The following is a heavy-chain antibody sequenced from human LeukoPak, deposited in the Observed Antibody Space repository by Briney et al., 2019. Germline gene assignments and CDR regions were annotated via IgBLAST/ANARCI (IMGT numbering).Heavy chain of an antibody. V-gene: IGHV3-7*01. CDR1: GFTFSHYW. J-gene: IGHJ4*02. CDR3: VRDGGVSGYDLLDY. D-gene: IGHD5-12*01. CDR2: INQDGSEE. Sequence: GGSLRLSCAASGFTFSHYWMTWVRQAPGKGLEWVAQINQDGSEEYYMDSVKARFTISRDNAKNSVFLQMNSLRSEDTAVYYCVRDGGVSGYDLLDYWGQGTLVTVSS.